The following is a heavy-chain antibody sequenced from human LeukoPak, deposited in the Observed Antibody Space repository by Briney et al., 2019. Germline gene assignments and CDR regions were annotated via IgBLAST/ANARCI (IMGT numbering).Heavy chain of an antibody. CDR3: ARPSTTYYYDSSGYY. D-gene: IGHD3-22*01. Sequence: GGSLRLSCAASGFTFSSYWMHWVRQAPGKGLVWVSRINSDGSSTSYADSVKGRFTISRENAKNTLYLQMNSLRAEDTAVYYCARPSTTYYYDSSGYYWGQGTLVTVSS. V-gene: IGHV3-74*01. CDR1: GFTFSSYW. J-gene: IGHJ4*02. CDR2: INSDGSST.